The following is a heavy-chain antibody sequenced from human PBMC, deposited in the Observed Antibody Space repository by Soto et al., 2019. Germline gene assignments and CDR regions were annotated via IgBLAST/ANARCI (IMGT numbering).Heavy chain of an antibody. D-gene: IGHD6-19*01. J-gene: IGHJ4*01. CDR3: AIISSEMAVLTPKLDY. CDR1: GFTRGSYA. CDR2: ITGSDGTT. Sequence: GGSLRLSCAASGFTRGSYAMGWVRQAPGKGLEWVSTITGSDGTTHYADSVKGRFTISRDNSKNTLYLQVNSLRAEDTAVYYCAIISSEMAVLTPKLDYWGQGTLVTVSS. V-gene: IGHV3-23*01.